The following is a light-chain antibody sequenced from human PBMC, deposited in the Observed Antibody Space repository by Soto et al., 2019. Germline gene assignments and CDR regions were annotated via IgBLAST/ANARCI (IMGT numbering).Light chain of an antibody. CDR3: SSYVVSYKWV. CDR1: SSDIGAHKY. CDR2: EVN. Sequence: QSALTQPASVSGSPGQSITISCSGTSSDIGAHKYVSWYQQRPGKAPKLLLYEVNNRPLGVPDRFSGSKSGNTASLTVFGLQAEDEADYYCSSYVVSYKWVFGGGTKLTVL. V-gene: IGLV2-8*01. J-gene: IGLJ3*02.